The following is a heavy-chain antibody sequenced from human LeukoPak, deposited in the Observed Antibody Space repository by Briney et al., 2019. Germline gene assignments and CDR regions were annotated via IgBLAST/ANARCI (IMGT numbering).Heavy chain of an antibody. Sequence: SETLSLTCAVYGGSFSGYYWSWIRQPPGKGLEWIGEINHSGSTNYNPSLKSRVTISVDTSKNQFSLKLSSVTAADTAVYYCARDRIAARRFDYWDQGTLVTVSS. V-gene: IGHV4-34*01. D-gene: IGHD6-6*01. CDR2: INHSGST. CDR3: ARDRIAARRFDY. J-gene: IGHJ4*02. CDR1: GGSFSGYY.